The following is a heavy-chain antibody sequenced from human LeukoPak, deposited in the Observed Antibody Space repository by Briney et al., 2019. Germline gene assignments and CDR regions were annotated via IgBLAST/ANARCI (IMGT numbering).Heavy chain of an antibody. CDR1: GFTFSSYA. D-gene: IGHD3-10*01. CDR2: ISYDGSNK. J-gene: IGHJ5*02. Sequence: GRSLRLSCAASGFTFSSYAMHWVRQAPGKGLEWVAVISYDGSNKYYADSVKGRFTISRDNSKNTLYLQMNSLRAEDTAVYYCARGYGSGTYPNWFDPWGQGTLVTVSS. V-gene: IGHV3-30*04. CDR3: ARGYGSGTYPNWFDP.